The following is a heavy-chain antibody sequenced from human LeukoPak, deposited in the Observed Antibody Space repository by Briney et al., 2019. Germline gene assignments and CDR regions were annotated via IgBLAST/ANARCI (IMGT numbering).Heavy chain of an antibody. J-gene: IGHJ4*02. V-gene: IGHV3-30*02. D-gene: IGHD6-13*01. CDR1: GFTFSSYG. CDR2: IRYDGSNK. Sequence: GGSLRLSCAASGFTFSSYGMHWVRQAPGKGLEWVAFIRYDGSNKYYADSVKGRFTISRDNSKNTLYLQMNSLRAEDSAVYYCAKDTAAAGPFDYWGQGTLVTVSS. CDR3: AKDTAAAGPFDY.